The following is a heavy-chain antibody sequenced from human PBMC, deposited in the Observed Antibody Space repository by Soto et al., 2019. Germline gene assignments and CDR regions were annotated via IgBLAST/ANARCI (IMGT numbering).Heavy chain of an antibody. Sequence: QVQLQESGPGLVKPSETLSLTCTVSGGSISSYYWSWIRQPPGKGLEWIGYIYYSGSTNYNPSLTSRVTISVDPPKNQSSLRLSSVTAADTAVYYCARLNGRYAKFDYWGQGTLVTVSS. CDR2: IYYSGST. D-gene: IGHD5-12*01. V-gene: IGHV4-59*08. CDR3: ARLNGRYAKFDY. J-gene: IGHJ4*02. CDR1: GGSISSYY.